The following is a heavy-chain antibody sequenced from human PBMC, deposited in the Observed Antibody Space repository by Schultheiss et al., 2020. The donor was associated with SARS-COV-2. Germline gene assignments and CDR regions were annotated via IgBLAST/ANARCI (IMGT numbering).Heavy chain of an antibody. V-gene: IGHV3-7*03. J-gene: IGHJ5*02. Sequence: GGSLRLSCAASGFTFSSYWMSWVRQAPGKGLEWVANIKQDGSEKYYVDSVKGRFTISRDNAKNSLYLQMNSLRAEDTAVYYCARDRGYCSGGSCYFSPHLFDPWGQGTLVTVSS. CDR2: IKQDGSEK. CDR3: ARDRGYCSGGSCYFSPHLFDP. CDR1: GFTFSSYW. D-gene: IGHD2-15*01.